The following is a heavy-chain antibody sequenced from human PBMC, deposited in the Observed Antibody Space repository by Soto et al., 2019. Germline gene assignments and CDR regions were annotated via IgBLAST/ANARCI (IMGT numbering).Heavy chain of an antibody. J-gene: IGHJ5*02. CDR3: AVVGPSGAVSVSS. V-gene: IGHV1-69*06. Sequence: SVKVSCKASGGTFSSYAISWVRQAPGQGLEWMGGINPIFGTANYAQKFQGRVTITADKSTSTAYMELSSLRSEDTAVYYCAVVGPSGAVSVSSWGQGTLVTVSS. CDR1: GGTFSSYA. CDR2: INPIFGTA. D-gene: IGHD6-25*01.